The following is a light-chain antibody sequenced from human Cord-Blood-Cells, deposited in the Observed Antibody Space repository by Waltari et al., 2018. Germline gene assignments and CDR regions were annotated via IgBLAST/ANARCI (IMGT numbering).Light chain of an antibody. J-gene: IGKJ1*01. CDR3: QQYNNWPPWT. V-gene: IGKV3-15*01. CDR1: QSVSSN. Sequence: EIVMTQSPATLSVSPGARATLSCWASQSVSSNLAWYQHQPGKTPSLLIYGASTRATGIPARCSGSGSGREFTRTISSLQSEYFAVYYCQQYNNWPPWTFGQGTKVEIK. CDR2: GAS.